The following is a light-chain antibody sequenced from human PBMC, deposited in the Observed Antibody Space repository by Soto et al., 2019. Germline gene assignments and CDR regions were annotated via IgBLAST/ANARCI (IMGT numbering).Light chain of an antibody. CDR1: SSDVGSYNL. V-gene: IGLV2-23*01. CDR3: CSHAGSSYV. CDR2: EGT. J-gene: IGLJ1*01. Sequence: QSALTQPASVSGSIGQSMTISCTGTSSDVGSYNLVSWYQQHPGKAPKLMIYEGTKRPSGASNRFSGSKSGNTASLTISGIQAEDEADYYCCSHAGSSYVFGTGTKLTVL.